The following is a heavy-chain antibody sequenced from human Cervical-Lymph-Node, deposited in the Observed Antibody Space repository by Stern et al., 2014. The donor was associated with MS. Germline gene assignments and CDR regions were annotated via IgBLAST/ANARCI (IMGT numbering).Heavy chain of an antibody. D-gene: IGHD1-26*01. CDR2: ISYDGTDK. CDR1: GFVFRRYA. CDR3: AKGGSGSYLD. J-gene: IGHJ4*02. Sequence: QVQLGESGGGVVQPGRSLRLSCAASGFVFRRYALHWVRQAPGKGLEWVALISYDGTDKYCPDSVKGRFTVSRDIANNTVDLEMNSLRLEDTAVYYCAKGGSGSYLDWGQGSLFTVSS. V-gene: IGHV3-30*04.